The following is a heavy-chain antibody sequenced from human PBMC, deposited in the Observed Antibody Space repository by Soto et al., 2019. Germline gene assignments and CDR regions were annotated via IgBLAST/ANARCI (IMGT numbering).Heavy chain of an antibody. J-gene: IGHJ4*02. V-gene: IGHV4-30-2*01. CDR2: IYHSGST. CDR3: ARRSLYYLDS. CDR1: GGSISSRGYS. Sequence: SETLSLTCAVFGGSISSRGYSWSWIRQPPGKGLEWIGYIYHSGSTYYNPSLKSRVTISVARSKNHFSLKLSSVTAADTAVYYWARRSLYYLDSWGQGTLVTVS.